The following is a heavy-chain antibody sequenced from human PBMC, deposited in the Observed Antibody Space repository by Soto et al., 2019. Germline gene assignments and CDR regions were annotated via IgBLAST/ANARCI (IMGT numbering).Heavy chain of an antibody. D-gene: IGHD1-1*01. J-gene: IGHJ5*02. CDR1: GGTFSSYA. Sequence: QVQLVQSGAEVKKPGSSVKVSCKASGGTFSSYAISWVRQAPGQGLEWMGGIIPIFGTANYAQKFQGRVTITADESTSPAYMELSSLRSAATAGSYCARDDEGKGLARTHGPGWFDPWGQGTLVTVSS. V-gene: IGHV1-69*12. CDR3: ARDDEGKGLARTHGPGWFDP. CDR2: IIPIFGTA.